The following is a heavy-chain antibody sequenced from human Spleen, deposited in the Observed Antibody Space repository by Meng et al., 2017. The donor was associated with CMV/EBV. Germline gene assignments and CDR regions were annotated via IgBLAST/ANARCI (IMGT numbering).Heavy chain of an antibody. J-gene: IGHJ4*02. Sequence: GGSLRLSCAASGFSFSRYGMNWVRQAPGKGLEWVSGISWNSANIGYADSVKGRFTISRDNAKNSLYLQMDNLGTEDTALYYCVRDRNYGVYLGSDYWGQGTLVTVSS. CDR1: GFSFSRYG. CDR3: VRDRNYGVYLGSDY. CDR2: ISWNSANI. V-gene: IGHV3-9*01. D-gene: IGHD4-17*01.